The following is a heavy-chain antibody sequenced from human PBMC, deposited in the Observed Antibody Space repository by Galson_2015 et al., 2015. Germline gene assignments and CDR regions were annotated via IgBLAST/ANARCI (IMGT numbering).Heavy chain of an antibody. CDR2: ISTDGRTT. CDR3: ARVARQQLIDGDFDY. V-gene: IGHV3-74*01. CDR1: GFTFSDYW. D-gene: IGHD6-13*01. Sequence: SLRLSCAASGFTFSDYWMHWVRHAPGKGLVWVSRISTDGRTTAYADPVKGRFTISRDNAKNIIYLQMNSLRAEDTAVYYCARVARQQLIDGDFDYWGRGTLVTVSS. J-gene: IGHJ4*02.